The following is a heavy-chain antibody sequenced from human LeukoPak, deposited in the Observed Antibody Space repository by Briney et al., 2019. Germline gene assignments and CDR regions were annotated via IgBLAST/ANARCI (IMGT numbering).Heavy chain of an antibody. D-gene: IGHD3-9*01. CDR2: ISAYNGNT. J-gene: IGHJ4*01. V-gene: IGHV1-18*04. CDR1: GYTFTSYG. Sequence: ASVTVSCKASGYTFTSYGISWVRQAPGQGLEWMGWISAYNGNTNYAQKLQGRVTMTTDTSTSTAYMELRSLRSDDTAVYYCARDYDILTGSISFDYWGQEPWSPSPQ. CDR3: ARDYDILTGSISFDY.